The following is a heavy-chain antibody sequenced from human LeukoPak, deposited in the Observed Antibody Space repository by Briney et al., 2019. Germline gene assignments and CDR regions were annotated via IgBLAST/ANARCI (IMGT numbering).Heavy chain of an antibody. J-gene: IGHJ5*02. V-gene: IGHV5-51*01. D-gene: IGHD3-3*01. CDR2: IYPGDSDT. CDR3: ARLRRSATIFGVVQNWFDP. Sequence: GESLKISCKGSGYSFTSYWIGWVRQMPGKGLEWMGIIYPGDSDTRYSPSFQGQVTISADKSISTAYLQWSSLKASDTAMYYCARLRRSATIFGVVQNWFDPWGQGTLVTVSS. CDR1: GYSFTSYW.